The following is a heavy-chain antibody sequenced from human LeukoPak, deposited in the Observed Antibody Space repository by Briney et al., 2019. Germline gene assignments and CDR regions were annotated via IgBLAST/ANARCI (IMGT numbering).Heavy chain of an antibody. J-gene: IGHJ6*02. D-gene: IGHD3-9*01. Sequence: PGGSLRLSCAASRFTFSDYNMNWVRQAPGKGLEWVSYITNGGSTIHHADSVKGRFTISRDNAKKTLYLQMSSLRAEDTAVYYCARSIGLTGGGVDVWGQGTTVTVSS. CDR2: ITNGGSTI. CDR3: ARSIGLTGGGVDV. V-gene: IGHV3-11*01. CDR1: RFTFSDYN.